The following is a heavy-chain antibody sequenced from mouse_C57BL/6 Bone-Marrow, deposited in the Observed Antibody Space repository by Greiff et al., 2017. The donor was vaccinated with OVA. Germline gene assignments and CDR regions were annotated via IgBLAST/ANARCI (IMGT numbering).Heavy chain of an antibody. Sequence: QVQLQQSGAELVRPGTSVKVSCKASGYAFTNYLIEWVKQRPGQGLEWIGVINPGSGGTNYNEKFKGKATLTADKSSSTAYMQLSSLTSEDSAVYFCAKSLLDGNLIAYWGQGTLVTVSA. D-gene: IGHD2-1*01. CDR1: GYAFTNYL. V-gene: IGHV1-54*01. CDR3: AKSLLDGNLIAY. J-gene: IGHJ3*01. CDR2: INPGSGGT.